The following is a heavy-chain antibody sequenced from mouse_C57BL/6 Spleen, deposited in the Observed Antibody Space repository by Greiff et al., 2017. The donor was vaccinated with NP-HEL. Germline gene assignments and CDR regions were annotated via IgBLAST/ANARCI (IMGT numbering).Heavy chain of an antibody. CDR3: ARQRIWLPFAY. Sequence: VQLQESGAELVKPGASVKISCKASGYAFSSYWMNWVKQRPGKGLEWIGQIYPGDGDTNYNGKFKGKATLTADKSSSTAYMQLSSLTSEDSAVYFCARQRIWLPFAYWGQGTLVTVSA. V-gene: IGHV1-80*01. D-gene: IGHD2-2*01. CDR2: IYPGDGDT. CDR1: GYAFSSYW. J-gene: IGHJ3*01.